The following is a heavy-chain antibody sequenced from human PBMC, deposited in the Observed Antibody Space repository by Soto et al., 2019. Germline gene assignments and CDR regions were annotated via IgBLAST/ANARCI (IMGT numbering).Heavy chain of an antibody. Sequence: SVKVSCKTSGFTFTSSAMHWGRQARGQRLEWIGWIVVGSGHTNYAQKFQERVTITRDMSTSTAYMELSSLRSEDTAMYYCAAASSTSGGYYAMDVWGQGTTVTVS. D-gene: IGHD2-2*01. CDR3: AAASSTSGGYYAMDV. CDR1: GFTFTSSA. J-gene: IGHJ6*01. CDR2: IVVGSGHT. V-gene: IGHV1-58*02.